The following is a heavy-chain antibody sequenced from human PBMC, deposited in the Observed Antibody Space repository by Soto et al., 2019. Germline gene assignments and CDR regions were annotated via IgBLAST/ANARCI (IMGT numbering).Heavy chain of an antibody. D-gene: IGHD6-19*01. CDR1: GDSLRGQS. J-gene: IGHJ6*02. CDR3: AREDGYGWSGESLDV. CDR2: LDQSGGT. V-gene: IGHV4-34*01. Sequence: QVQLQQWGAGLLKASETLSLTCAVVGDSLRGQSWNWIRQSPGKGLEWIGELDQSGGTNYNPSLKSRAIISDDTSNNQCSLTLTSVTASDTAFYYCAREDGYGWSGESLDVWGQGTTVTVSS.